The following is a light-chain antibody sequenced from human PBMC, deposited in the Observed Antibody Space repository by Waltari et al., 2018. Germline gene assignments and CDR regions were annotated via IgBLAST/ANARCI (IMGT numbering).Light chain of an antibody. CDR1: SSNIGSNY. Sequence: QSVVTQPPSASGTPGQRVTISCSGSSSNIGSNYVYWFQQLPGTAPKLLIYRHNQRPSGVPDRSAGSKSGTSASLAISGLRSEDEADYYCAAWDDSLSGPVFGGGTKLTVL. CDR3: AAWDDSLSGPV. J-gene: IGLJ2*01. CDR2: RHN. V-gene: IGLV1-47*01.